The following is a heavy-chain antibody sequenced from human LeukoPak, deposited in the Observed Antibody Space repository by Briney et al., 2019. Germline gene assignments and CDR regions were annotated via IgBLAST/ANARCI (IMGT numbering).Heavy chain of an antibody. Sequence: GASVKVSCKASGYTFTSYDINWVRQATGQGLEWMGWMNPNSGNTGYAQKFQGRVTMTRNTSISTAYMELSSLRSEDTAVYYCARDLGAAGTGYYYYMDVWGKGTTVTVSS. V-gene: IGHV1-8*01. CDR3: ARDLGAAGTGYYYYMDV. CDR1: GYTFTSYD. J-gene: IGHJ6*03. CDR2: MNPNSGNT. D-gene: IGHD6-13*01.